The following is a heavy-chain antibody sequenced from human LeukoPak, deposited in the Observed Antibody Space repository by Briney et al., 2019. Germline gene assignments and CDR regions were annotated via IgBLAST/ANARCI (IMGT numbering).Heavy chain of an antibody. D-gene: IGHD6-13*01. Sequence: GESLKISCKGSGYRFTSYWISWVRQMPGKGLEWMGRISPSDSYTNYSPSFQGHVTISADKSISTAYLQWSSLKASDTAVYYCARHRIAAAANDYWGQGTLVTVSS. J-gene: IGHJ4*02. CDR1: GYRFTSYW. CDR2: ISPSDSYT. V-gene: IGHV5-10-1*01. CDR3: ARHRIAAAANDY.